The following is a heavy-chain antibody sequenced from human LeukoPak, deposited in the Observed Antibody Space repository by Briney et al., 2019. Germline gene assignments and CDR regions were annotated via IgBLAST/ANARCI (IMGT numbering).Heavy chain of an antibody. V-gene: IGHV4-39*07. D-gene: IGHD3-22*01. J-gene: IGHJ5*02. CDR3: ARDLPMIVVVRGSWFDP. Sequence: PAETLSLTCTVSGGSISSSSYYWGWIRQPPGKGLEWIGSIYYSGSTYYNPSLKSRVTISVDTSKNQFSLKLSSVTAADTAVYYCARDLPMIVVVRGSWFDPWDQGTLVTVSS. CDR1: GGSISSSSYY. CDR2: IYYSGST.